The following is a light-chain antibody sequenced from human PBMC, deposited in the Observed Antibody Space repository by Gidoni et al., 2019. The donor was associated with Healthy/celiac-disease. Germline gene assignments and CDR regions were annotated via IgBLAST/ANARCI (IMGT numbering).Light chain of an antibody. J-gene: IGLJ2*01. V-gene: IGLV2-8*01. CDR3: SSYAGSNVV. Sequence: QSALTQPPSASGSSGKSVTISCTGTSSDVGGYYSVSWYQQHPGKSPKRMLYEVSKRPSGVPDRFSGSKSGNTASLTVSGLQAEDEADYYCSSYAGSNVVFGGGTKLTVL. CDR1: SSDVGGYYS. CDR2: EVS.